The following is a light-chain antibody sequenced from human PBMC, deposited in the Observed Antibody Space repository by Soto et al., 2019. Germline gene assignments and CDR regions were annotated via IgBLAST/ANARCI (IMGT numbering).Light chain of an antibody. Sequence: EIVLTQSPATLSLSPGKRATLSCRASQSVSSFLAWYQQKPGQAPRLLIYDASNRATVIPARFSGSGSGTDFTLTISSLEPEDFAVYYCQQRSNWPLTFGGGTKVEIK. J-gene: IGKJ4*01. CDR1: QSVSSF. CDR3: QQRSNWPLT. V-gene: IGKV3-11*01. CDR2: DAS.